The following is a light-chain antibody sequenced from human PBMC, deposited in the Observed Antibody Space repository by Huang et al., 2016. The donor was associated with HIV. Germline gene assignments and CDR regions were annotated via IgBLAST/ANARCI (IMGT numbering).Light chain of an antibody. Sequence: DIQMTQSPSSLSASVGDRVTIPCRASRGISNSLAWYQQQPGKAPKLLLYAASRLQGGVPSRFSGRGSRTDYTLTISSLQPEDSATYYCQQYYNTTLSFGGGTKVEIK. CDR3: QQYYNTTLS. CDR2: AAS. J-gene: IGKJ4*01. V-gene: IGKV1-NL1*01. CDR1: RGISNS.